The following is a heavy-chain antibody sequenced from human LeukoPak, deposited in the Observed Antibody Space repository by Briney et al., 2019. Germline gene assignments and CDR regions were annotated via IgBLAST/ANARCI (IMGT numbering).Heavy chain of an antibody. J-gene: IGHJ4*02. D-gene: IGHD5-18*01. Sequence: SETLSLTCTVSGGSISSGDYYWSWIRQPPGKGLEWVGSIYYSGSTYYNPSLKSRVTISVDTSKNQFSLKLSSVTAADTAVYYCARGLYNYGHGDYWGQGTLVTVSS. CDR1: GGSISSGDYY. CDR3: ARGLYNYGHGDY. CDR2: IYYSGST. V-gene: IGHV4-39*01.